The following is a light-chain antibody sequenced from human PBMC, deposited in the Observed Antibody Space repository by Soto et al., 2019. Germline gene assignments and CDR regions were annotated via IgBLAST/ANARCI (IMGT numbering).Light chain of an antibody. Sequence: DIQMTQSPSTLSAFVGDRVNITCRASQSVSTWLAWYQQKPGKAPKVIIYKASTLESGVPSRFSASGSGTEFTLTISSLRPDDFATCYCQQYNSYVYSFGGGTKLE. CDR3: QQYNSYVYS. CDR2: KAS. J-gene: IGKJ2*03. V-gene: IGKV1-5*03. CDR1: QSVSTW.